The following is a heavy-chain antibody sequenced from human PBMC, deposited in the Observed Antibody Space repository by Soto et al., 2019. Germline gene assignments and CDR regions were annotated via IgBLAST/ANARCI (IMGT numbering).Heavy chain of an antibody. CDR3: ARRGRSNNDY. D-gene: IGHD1-1*01. Sequence: DVQLLESGGGLVQPGGSLRLSCVASGFSFSAHAMTWVRQAPGKGLEWVASILHIGDSAYYADSVKGRFTISRDNSKRMLYLQMNGLRAEDTAVYYCARRGRSNNDYWGQGTLVTVSS. CDR2: ILHIGDSA. J-gene: IGHJ4*02. CDR1: GFSFSAHA. V-gene: IGHV3-23*01.